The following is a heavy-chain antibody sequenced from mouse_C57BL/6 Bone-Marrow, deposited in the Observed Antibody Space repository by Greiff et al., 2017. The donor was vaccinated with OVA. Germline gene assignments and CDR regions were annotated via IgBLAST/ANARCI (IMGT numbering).Heavy chain of an antibody. CDR3: ARRNYYGSSYGYFDV. Sequence: QVQLQQSGAELVRPGTSVKVSCTASGYAFTNYLIEWVKQRPGQGLEWIGVISPGGGGTKYHEKFKGKATLTADKSYSTPSMQLNSLSSEGSAVYFGARRNYYGSSYGYFDVWGTGTTVTVSS. J-gene: IGHJ1*03. V-gene: IGHV1-54*01. CDR2: ISPGGGGT. D-gene: IGHD1-1*01. CDR1: GYAFTNYL.